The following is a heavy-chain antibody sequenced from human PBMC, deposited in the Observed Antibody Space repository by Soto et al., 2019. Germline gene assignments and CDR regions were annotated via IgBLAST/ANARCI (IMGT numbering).Heavy chain of an antibody. CDR3: ARLYYSSSWSFDY. J-gene: IGHJ4*02. Sequence: SETLSLTCTVSGVSISSYYWSWIRQPPGKGLEWIGNIYYSGSTNYNPSLKSRVTISVDTSKNQFSLKLSSVTAADTAVYYCARLYYSSSWSFDYWGQGTLVTVSS. CDR1: GVSISSYY. CDR2: IYYSGST. V-gene: IGHV4-59*08. D-gene: IGHD6-13*01.